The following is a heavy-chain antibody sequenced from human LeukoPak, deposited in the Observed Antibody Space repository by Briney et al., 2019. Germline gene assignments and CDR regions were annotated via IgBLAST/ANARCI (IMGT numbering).Heavy chain of an antibody. D-gene: IGHD3-22*01. CDR3: ATRPASYYDSSGYYYFDY. Sequence: ASVKVSCKASGYTFTSNYIHWVRQAPGKGLEWMGGFDPEDGETIYAQKFQGRVTMTEDTSTDTAYMELSSLRSEDTAVYYCATRPASYYDSSGYYYFDYWGQGTLVTVSS. CDR1: GYTFTSNY. V-gene: IGHV1-24*01. CDR2: FDPEDGET. J-gene: IGHJ4*02.